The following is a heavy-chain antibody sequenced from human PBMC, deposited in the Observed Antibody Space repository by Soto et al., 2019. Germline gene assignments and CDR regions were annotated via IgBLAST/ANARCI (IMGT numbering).Heavy chain of an antibody. CDR2: IKRDGSEK. CDR3: ARDFGYCSGGSCYTLDY. Sequence: PGGSLRLSCAASGFTFSDYWMSWVRQAPGKGLEWVANIKRDGSEKYYVDSVRGRFTISRDNAKNSLYLQMNTLRAEDTAVYYCARDFGYCSGGSCYTLDYWGQGTLVTVSS. J-gene: IGHJ4*02. CDR1: GFTFSDYW. D-gene: IGHD2-15*01. V-gene: IGHV3-7*03.